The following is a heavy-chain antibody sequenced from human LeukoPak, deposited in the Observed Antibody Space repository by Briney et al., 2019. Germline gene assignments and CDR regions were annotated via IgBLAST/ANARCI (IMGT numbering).Heavy chain of an antibody. CDR1: GFTFSSHA. CDR3: AKDFVGVKPDAFDI. V-gene: IGHV3-23*01. J-gene: IGHJ3*02. D-gene: IGHD3-3*01. Sequence: GGSLRLSCAASGFTFSSHAMSWVRQTPGKGLECVSGISGNDGSTIYADSVKGRFTISRDNSKNTLYLQMDSLRAEDTALYYCAKDFVGVKPDAFDIWGQGATVTVSS. CDR2: ISGNDGST.